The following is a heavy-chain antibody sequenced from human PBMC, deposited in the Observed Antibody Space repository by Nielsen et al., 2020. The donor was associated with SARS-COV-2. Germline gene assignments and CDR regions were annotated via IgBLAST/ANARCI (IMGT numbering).Heavy chain of an antibody. CDR3: ARDWSRAFDV. J-gene: IGHJ3*01. V-gene: IGHV3-7*01. CDR2: IKPDGSEK. CDR1: GFTFSSLW. Sequence: GGSLRLSCAASGFTFSSLWMSWVRQVPGKGLEWVADIKPDGSEKFYVDSVKGRFTISRDNAKNSMSLQMNSLRVEDTAVYYCARDWSRAFDVWGQGTMVTVFS.